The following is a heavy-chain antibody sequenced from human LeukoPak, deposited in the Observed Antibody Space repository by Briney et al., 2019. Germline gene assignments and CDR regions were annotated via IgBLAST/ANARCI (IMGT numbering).Heavy chain of an antibody. CDR3: ARVLGSGWTVDYYYGMDV. CDR2: IYYSGST. J-gene: IGHJ6*02. Sequence: SETLSLTCTVSGGSISSYYWSWIRQPPGKGLEWIGYIYYSGSTNYNPSLKSRVTISVDTSKNQFSLKLSSVTAADTAVYYCARVLGSGWTVDYYYGMDVWGQGTTVTVSS. CDR1: GGSISSYY. V-gene: IGHV4-59*01. D-gene: IGHD6-19*01.